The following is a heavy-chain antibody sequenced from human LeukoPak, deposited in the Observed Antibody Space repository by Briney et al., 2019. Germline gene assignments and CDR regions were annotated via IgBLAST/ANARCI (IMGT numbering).Heavy chain of an antibody. Sequence: GGSLRLSCAASGFTFSNAWMSWVRQAPGKGLEWVGRIKSKTDGGTTDYAAPVKGRFTISRDDSKNTLYLQMNSLKTEDTAVYYCTTTVRYYYYMDVWGKGTTVTVSS. V-gene: IGHV3-15*01. CDR3: TTTVRYYYYMDV. J-gene: IGHJ6*03. CDR2: IKSKTDGGTT. CDR1: GFTFSNAW. D-gene: IGHD3-10*01.